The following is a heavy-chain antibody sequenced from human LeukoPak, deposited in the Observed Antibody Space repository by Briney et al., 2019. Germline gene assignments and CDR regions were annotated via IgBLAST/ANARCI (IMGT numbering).Heavy chain of an antibody. Sequence: GGSLRLSCAASGFTFSSYDMSWVRQAPGKGLEWISAINGSGGSTYYTDSVKGRFTISRDNSKNSLYLQMNSLRAEDTAVYYWAKQSGRGFWSARGWFDPWGQGTLVTVSS. CDR1: GFTFSSYD. J-gene: IGHJ5*02. CDR3: AKQSGRGFWSARGWFDP. V-gene: IGHV3-23*01. D-gene: IGHD3-3*01. CDR2: INGSGGST.